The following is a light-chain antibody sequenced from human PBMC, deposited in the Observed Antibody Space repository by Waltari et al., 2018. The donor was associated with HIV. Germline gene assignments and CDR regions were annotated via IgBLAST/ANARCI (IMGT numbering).Light chain of an antibody. CDR1: PDISNY. CDR2: AAS. Sequence: IQMTQSPSSLSSSVGDSVTITCQASPDISNYLNWYQQKPGKAPKLLIYAASSLQSGVPLRFSGSGSGTGFTLTISSLQPEDFATYYCQQSYSTPHTFGGGTKVEIK. CDR3: QQSYSTPHT. V-gene: IGKV1-39*01. J-gene: IGKJ4*01.